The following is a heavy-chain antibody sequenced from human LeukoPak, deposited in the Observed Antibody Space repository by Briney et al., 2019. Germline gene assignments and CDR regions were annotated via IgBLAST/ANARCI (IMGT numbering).Heavy chain of an antibody. D-gene: IGHD3-3*01. CDR1: GGTFSSYA. Sequence: GASVKVSCKASGGTFSSYAISWMRQAPGQGLEWMGRLNPNSGGTKYAQDLQGRVTMTRDTSISTAYLELTRLRSDDTAVYYCARDLNGNLWSAWDDYYFDYWGQGTLVTVSS. CDR2: LNPNSGGT. J-gene: IGHJ4*02. CDR3: ARDLNGNLWSAWDDYYFDY. V-gene: IGHV1-2*06.